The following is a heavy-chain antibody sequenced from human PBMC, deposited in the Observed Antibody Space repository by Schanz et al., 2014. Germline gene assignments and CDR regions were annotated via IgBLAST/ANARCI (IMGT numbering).Heavy chain of an antibody. V-gene: IGHV1-18*01. J-gene: IGHJ3*01. CDR3: ARETTIITGGAFDV. D-gene: IGHD3-9*01. Sequence: QVQLVQSGVEVKRPGASVRVSCKASGYSFTDYAIHWVRQAPGQGLEWMGWISGYNGDTNHAPKFQDRVTMTTDTSTGITSLELRNLKSDDTAVYYCARETTIITGGAFDVWGQGTMVTVSS. CDR1: GYSFTDYA. CDR2: ISGYNGDT.